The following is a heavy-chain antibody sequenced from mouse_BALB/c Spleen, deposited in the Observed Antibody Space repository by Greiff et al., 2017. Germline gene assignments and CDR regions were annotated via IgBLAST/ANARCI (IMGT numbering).Heavy chain of an antibody. CDR1: GFTFSSYA. Sequence: EVQLQQSGGGLVKPGGSLKLSCAASGFTFSSYAMSWVRQSPEKRLEWVAEISSGGSYTYYPDTVTGRFTISRDNAKNTLYLEMSSLRSEDTAMYYCARGIRTGFDYWGQGTTLTVSS. D-gene: IGHD4-1*01. CDR2: ISSGGSYT. V-gene: IGHV5-9-4*01. J-gene: IGHJ2*01. CDR3: ARGIRTGFDY.